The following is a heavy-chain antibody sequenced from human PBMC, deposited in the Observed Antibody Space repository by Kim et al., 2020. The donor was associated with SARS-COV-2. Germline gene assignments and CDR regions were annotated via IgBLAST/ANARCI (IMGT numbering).Heavy chain of an antibody. CDR3: ARHSVVIAIRARFDP. J-gene: IGHJ5*02. Sequence: SETLSLTCTVSGGSISSSSYYWGWIRQPPGKGLEWIGSIYYSGSTYYNPSLKSRVTISVDTSKNQFSLKLSSVTAADTAVYYCARHSVVIAIRARFDPWGQGTLVTVSS. V-gene: IGHV4-39*01. CDR2: IYYSGST. D-gene: IGHD2-21*01. CDR1: GGSISSSSYY.